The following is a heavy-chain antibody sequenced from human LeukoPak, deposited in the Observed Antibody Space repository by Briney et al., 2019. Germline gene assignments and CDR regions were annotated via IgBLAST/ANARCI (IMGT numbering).Heavy chain of an antibody. CDR3: ARVAHLEYSSSYYPDAFDI. J-gene: IGHJ3*02. Sequence: GGTLRLSCAASGFTFSSYSMNWVRQAPGKGLEWVSSISSSSSYIYYADSVKGRFTISRDNAKNSLYLQMNSMRAEDTAVYYCARVAHLEYSSSYYPDAFDIWGQGTMVTVSS. CDR2: ISSSSSYI. D-gene: IGHD6-6*01. V-gene: IGHV3-21*01. CDR1: GFTFSSYS.